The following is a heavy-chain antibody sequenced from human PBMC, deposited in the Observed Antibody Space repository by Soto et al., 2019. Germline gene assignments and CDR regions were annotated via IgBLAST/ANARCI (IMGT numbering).Heavy chain of an antibody. D-gene: IGHD5-12*01. CDR3: AREKRAYEIDY. CDR1: GFTFSGYA. CDR2: ISYDGSTQ. V-gene: IGHV3-30-3*01. J-gene: IGHJ4*02. Sequence: QVHLVESGGGMVQPGKSLRLSCAASGFTFSGYAMHWVRQAPGKGLEWVAVISYDGSTQYYAESVKGRFTISRDNSNNTLYLHMSSLSAEDTAVYYGAREKRAYEIDYWGQGTLVIVS.